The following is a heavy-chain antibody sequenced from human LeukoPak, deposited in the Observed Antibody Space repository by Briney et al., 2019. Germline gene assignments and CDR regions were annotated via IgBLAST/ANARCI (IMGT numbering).Heavy chain of an antibody. CDR2: ISYDGSNE. CDR1: GFTFSSYA. CDR3: ARVDK. D-gene: IGHD3-22*01. V-gene: IGHV3-30-3*01. Sequence: GGSLRLSCAASGFTFSSYAMHWVRQAPGKGLEWVAVISYDGSNEYYADSVTGRFTISRDNSKNTMCPQMNSLRAEDTDVYYCARVDKWSQGTLVTVSS. J-gene: IGHJ4*02.